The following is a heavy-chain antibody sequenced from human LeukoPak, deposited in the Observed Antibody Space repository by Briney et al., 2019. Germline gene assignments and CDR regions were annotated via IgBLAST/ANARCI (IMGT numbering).Heavy chain of an antibody. Sequence: ASVKVSCKASGYTFSFFGISWVRQAPGQGLEWMGWISAYNGNTNYPQKVQGRVTMTTDTSTSTAYMELRSLRYDDTAVYYCARVGYYESSGYYEYWGQGTLVTVSS. CDR3: ARVGYYESSGYYEY. J-gene: IGHJ4*02. D-gene: IGHD3-22*01. CDR1: GYTFSFFG. CDR2: ISAYNGNT. V-gene: IGHV1-18*01.